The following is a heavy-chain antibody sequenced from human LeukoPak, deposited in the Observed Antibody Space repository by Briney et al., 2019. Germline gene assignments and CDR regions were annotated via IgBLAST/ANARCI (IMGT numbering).Heavy chain of an antibody. V-gene: IGHV3-11*01. J-gene: IGHJ4*02. CDR1: GFTFSDYY. CDR2: ISSGGSTI. D-gene: IGHD6-13*01. CDR3: ARREAAGRCFDY. Sequence: GGSLRLSCAVSGFTFSDYYMSWIRQAPGKGLEWVSYISSGGSTISHADSVKGRFTISRDNAENSLYLQMNSLRAEDTAVYYCARREAAGRCFDYWGQGTLVTVSS.